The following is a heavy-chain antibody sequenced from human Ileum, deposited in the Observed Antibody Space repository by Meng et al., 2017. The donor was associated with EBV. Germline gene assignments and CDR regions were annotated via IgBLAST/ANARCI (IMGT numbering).Heavy chain of an antibody. CDR1: TGCSGGYGYY. CDR3: ARERCGGDRGIQ. Sequence: PVTGPGLGLGEHSLPLTCTASGATGCSGGYGYYWTWIRQPPGKGLEWIGYMSYTGSNNNTSTLIIRVTIAVYKTKNQFSLKLASVTAADTAVYYCARERCGGDRGIQWGQGTLVTVSS. J-gene: IGHJ4*02. D-gene: IGHD2-21*02. V-gene: IGHV4-61*08. CDR2: MSYTGSN.